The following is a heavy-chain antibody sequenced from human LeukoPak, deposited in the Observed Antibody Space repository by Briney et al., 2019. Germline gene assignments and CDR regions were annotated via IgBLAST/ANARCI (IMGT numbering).Heavy chain of an antibody. CDR2: ISYDGSNK. Sequence: GGSLRLSCAASRFTFSSYGMHWVRQAPGKGLEWVAVISYDGSNKYYADSVKGRFTISRDNSKNTLYLQMNSLRAEDTAVYYCAKVGTVTTDFQHWGQGTLVTVSS. CDR1: RFTFSSYG. D-gene: IGHD4-17*01. J-gene: IGHJ1*01. V-gene: IGHV3-30*18. CDR3: AKVGTVTTDFQH.